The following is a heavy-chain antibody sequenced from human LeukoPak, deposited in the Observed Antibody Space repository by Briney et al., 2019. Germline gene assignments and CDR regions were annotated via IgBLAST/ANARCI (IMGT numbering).Heavy chain of an antibody. CDR3: AREAYGGNSEFDY. J-gene: IGHJ4*02. V-gene: IGHV3-48*03. CDR2: ISSSGSTI. CDR1: GFTFSSYE. D-gene: IGHD4-23*01. Sequence: GGSLRLSCAASGFTFSSYEMNWVRQAPGKGLEWVSYISSSGSTIYYADSVKGRFTISRDNAKNSLYLQMNSLRAEDTAVYYCAREAYGGNSEFDYWGQGTLVTVSS.